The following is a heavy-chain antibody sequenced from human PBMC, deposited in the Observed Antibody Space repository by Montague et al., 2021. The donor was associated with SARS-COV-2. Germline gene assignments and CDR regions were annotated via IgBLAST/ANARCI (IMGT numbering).Heavy chain of an antibody. J-gene: IGHJ4*02. CDR2: IDTSGTT. CDR1: GGSISSGSYY. D-gene: IGHD5/OR15-5a*01. V-gene: IGHV4-61*02. Sequence: TLSLTCTVSGGSISSGSYYWSWIRQPAGKGLEWIGRIDTSGTTDYSFSLESRVTISVDTSKNQFSLKLTSVTAADTAVYYCARAHSVSLAHLDNWGQGSLVTVSS. CDR3: ARAHSVSLAHLDN.